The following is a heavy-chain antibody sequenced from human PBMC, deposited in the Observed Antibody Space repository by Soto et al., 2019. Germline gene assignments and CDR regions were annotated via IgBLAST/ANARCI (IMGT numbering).Heavy chain of an antibody. Sequence: QVQLQESVPGLVKPSQTLSLTCTVSAGSISSGDYYWSSIREPPGKVLEWLGYIYHSGSTYYHPSLMCRVTIPVATSTYQFSLKLSSVTAADTAVYYCAREAVVAATLSWGQGNLVTVSS. CDR2: IYHSGST. CDR1: AGSISSGDYY. V-gene: IGHV4-30-4*01. CDR3: AREAVVAATLS. D-gene: IGHD2-15*01. J-gene: IGHJ1*01.